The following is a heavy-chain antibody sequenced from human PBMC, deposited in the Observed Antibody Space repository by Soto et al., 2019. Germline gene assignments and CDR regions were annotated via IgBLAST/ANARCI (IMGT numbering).Heavy chain of an antibody. J-gene: IGHJ6*03. CDR1: GFTFSSYS. Sequence: PGGSLRLSCAASGFTFSSYSMNRVRQAPGKGLEWVSSISSSSSYIYYADSVKGRFTISRDNAKNSLYLQMNSLRAEDTAVYYCARDSETVTTYYYYYMDVWGKGTTVTVSS. D-gene: IGHD4-17*01. CDR2: ISSSSSYI. V-gene: IGHV3-21*01. CDR3: ARDSETVTTYYYYYMDV.